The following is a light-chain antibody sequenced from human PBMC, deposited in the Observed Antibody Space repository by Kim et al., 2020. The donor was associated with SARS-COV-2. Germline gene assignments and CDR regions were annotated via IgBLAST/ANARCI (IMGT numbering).Light chain of an antibody. V-gene: IGKV1-17*01. J-gene: IGKJ1*01. CDR3: QQHNSYPTT. Sequence: ASVGDRVTITCRASQDIRNDLDWYQQNPGRAPKRLIYGASSLQSGVPSRFSGSGSGTEFTLTISSLQPEDFATYYCQQHNSYPTTFGQGTKVDIK. CDR2: GAS. CDR1: QDIRND.